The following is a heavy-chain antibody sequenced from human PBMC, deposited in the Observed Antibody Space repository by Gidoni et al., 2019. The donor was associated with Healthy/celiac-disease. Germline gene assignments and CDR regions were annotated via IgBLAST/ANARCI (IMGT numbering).Heavy chain of an antibody. CDR3: ATTLTGYMDV. D-gene: IGHD2-15*01. V-gene: IGHV3-23*01. J-gene: IGHJ6*03. Sequence: EVQLLESGGGLVQPGGSLRLTCDASGFTFSSYAMSWVRQAPGKGLAWFSAISGSGGSKYYADSVKGRFTISRDNSKNTLYLQMNSLRAEDTAVYYCATTLTGYMDVWGKGTTVTVSS. CDR2: ISGSGGSK. CDR1: GFTFSSYA.